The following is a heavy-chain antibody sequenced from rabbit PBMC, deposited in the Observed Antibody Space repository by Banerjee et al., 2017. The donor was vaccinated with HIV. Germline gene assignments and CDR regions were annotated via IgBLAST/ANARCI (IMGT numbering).Heavy chain of an antibody. CDR2: IWTSSSGKT. CDR3: VRDDGYSYVYPDVSDL. CDR1: GFSFSSSYC. V-gene: IGHV1S40*01. J-gene: IGHJ3*01. D-gene: IGHD6-1*01. Sequence: QSLEESGGDLVKPGASLTLTCTASGFSFSSSYCMCWVRQAPGKGLEWIACIWTSSSGKTYYANWAKGRFTISKTSTTVTLQMTSLTAADTATYFCVRDDGYSYVYPDVSDLWGQGTLVTVS.